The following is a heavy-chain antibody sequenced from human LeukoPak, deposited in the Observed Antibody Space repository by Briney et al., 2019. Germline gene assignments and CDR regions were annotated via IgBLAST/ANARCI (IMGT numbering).Heavy chain of an antibody. CDR1: GFTFSSYG. J-gene: IGHJ4*02. Sequence: TGGFLRLSCAASGFTFSSYGMHWVRQAPDKRQERMAIIYYDGGNKYYRDSVKGRFTISRDNSKNTLYLEMNSLRVEDTALYYCARDGAGGASGTFDYWGQGTLVTVSS. CDR2: IYYDGGNK. V-gene: IGHV3-33*01. D-gene: IGHD1-26*01. CDR3: ARDGAGGASGTFDY.